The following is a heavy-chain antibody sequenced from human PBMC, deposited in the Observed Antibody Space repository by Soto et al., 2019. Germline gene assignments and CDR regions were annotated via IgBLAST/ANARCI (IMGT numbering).Heavy chain of an antibody. Sequence: ASVKVSCKASGYMFNSYGMSWVRQAPGQGLEWMGWISGYNGKTNYAQKFQGRVAMTTDTSTTTAYMELRSLTSDDTAVYYCARDETYTSGWFFEHWGQGTLVTVSS. J-gene: IGHJ4*02. CDR1: GYMFNSYG. CDR2: ISGYNGKT. D-gene: IGHD6-19*01. V-gene: IGHV1-18*01. CDR3: ARDETYTSGWFFEH.